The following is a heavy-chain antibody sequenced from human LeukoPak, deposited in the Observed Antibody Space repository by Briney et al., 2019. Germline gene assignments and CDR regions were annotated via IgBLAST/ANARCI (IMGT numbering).Heavy chain of an antibody. Sequence: PGGSLRLSCEASGLTFSNSRMHWVRQAPGKGLVWVSRINNEGTTISYADSVKGRFTISRDNAKNILYLQMNSLRAEDTAVYYCARVSGLGMNEYYQHWGQGTLVTVAS. CDR1: GLTFSNSR. V-gene: IGHV3-74*01. CDR2: INNEGTTI. CDR3: ARVSGLGMNEYYQH. J-gene: IGHJ1*01. D-gene: IGHD3-10*01.